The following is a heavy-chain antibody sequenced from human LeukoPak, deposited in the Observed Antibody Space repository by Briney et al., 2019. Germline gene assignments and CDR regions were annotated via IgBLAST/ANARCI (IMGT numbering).Heavy chain of an antibody. Sequence: PGGSLRLSCAASGFTFSNAWMNWVRQAPGKGLEWVGRIKSKTDGGTTDYAAPVKGRFTISRDDSKNTLYLQMNSLRTEDTAVYYCAKDAGDQGYFDYWGQGTLVTVSS. V-gene: IGHV3-15*07. J-gene: IGHJ4*02. CDR3: AKDAGDQGYFDY. D-gene: IGHD3-16*01. CDR2: IKSKTDGGTT. CDR1: GFTFSNAW.